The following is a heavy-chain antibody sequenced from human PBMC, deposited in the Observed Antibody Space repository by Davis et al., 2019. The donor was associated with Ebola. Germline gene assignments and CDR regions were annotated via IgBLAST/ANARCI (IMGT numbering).Heavy chain of an antibody. V-gene: IGHV3-21*01. D-gene: IGHD3-22*01. CDR1: GFTFSSYS. CDR2: ISSSSSYI. CDR3: AREPRQTYYYDSSGYSYFDY. Sequence: GESLKISCAASGFTFSSYSMNWVRQAPGKGLEWVSSISSSSSYIYYADSVKGRFTISRDNAKNSLYLQMNSLRAEDTAVYYCAREPRQTYYYDSSGYSYFDYWGQGTLVTVSS. J-gene: IGHJ4*02.